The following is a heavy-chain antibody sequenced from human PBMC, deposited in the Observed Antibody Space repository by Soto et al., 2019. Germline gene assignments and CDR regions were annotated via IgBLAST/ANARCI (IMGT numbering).Heavy chain of an antibody. CDR1: GYTFGSHY. CDR2: INPSPGST. V-gene: IGHV1-46*01. D-gene: IGHD2-2*01. CDR3: ARSDCPFASCFARYFYTMDV. J-gene: IGHJ6*02. Sequence: QVQLVQSGAEVRKPGASVKVACKASGYTFGSHYVHWVRQAPGQALEWMGRINPSPGSTSYAEKFQGRVTMTRDTSTSTVYMEMSSLRSEDTATYSCARSDCPFASCFARYFYTMDVWGQGTTVTVSS.